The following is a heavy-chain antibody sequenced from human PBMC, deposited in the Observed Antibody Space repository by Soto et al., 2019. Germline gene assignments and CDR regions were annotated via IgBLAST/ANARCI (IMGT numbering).Heavy chain of an antibody. CDR2: ISYIETNK. V-gene: IGHV3-30-3*01. CDR3: TREGKLEPIPFDF. J-gene: IGHJ4*02. Sequence: SGGSLRLSCAASGFSFRSYTMHWVRQAPGKGLEWVAHISYIETNKYCADSVKGRFTISRDNSKNTLYLQMNTLRADDTALYYCTREGKLEPIPFDFWGQGTLVTVSS. CDR1: GFSFRSYT. D-gene: IGHD1-1*01.